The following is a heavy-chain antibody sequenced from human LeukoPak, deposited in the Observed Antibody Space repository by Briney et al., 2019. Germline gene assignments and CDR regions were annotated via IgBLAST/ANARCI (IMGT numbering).Heavy chain of an antibody. V-gene: IGHV1-2*02. D-gene: IGHD5-18*01. CDR3: ARVLTRGYSYGYGY. CDR1: GYTFTGYY. CDR2: INPNSGGT. Sequence: ASVKVSCKASGYTFTGYYMHWVRQAPGQGLEWMGWINPNSGGTIYAQKFQGRGTMTRDTSISTVYMELSSLRSEDAAVYYCARVLTRGYSYGYGYWGQGTLVTVSS. J-gene: IGHJ4*02.